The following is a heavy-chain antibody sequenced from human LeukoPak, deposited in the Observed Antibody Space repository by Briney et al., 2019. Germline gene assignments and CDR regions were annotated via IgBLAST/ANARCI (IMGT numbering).Heavy chain of an antibody. CDR1: GGSIFSYY. D-gene: IGHD5-12*01. J-gene: IGHJ3*02. CDR2: IYYSGST. Sequence: PSETLSLTCTVSGGSIFSYYWSWIRQPPGKGLEWIGYIYYSGSTNYNPSLKSRVTISGDTSKNQFSLKLSSVTAADTAVYYCARLKVGTQIFNAFEIWGQGTRVTVSS. V-gene: IGHV4-59*01. CDR3: ARLKVGTQIFNAFEI.